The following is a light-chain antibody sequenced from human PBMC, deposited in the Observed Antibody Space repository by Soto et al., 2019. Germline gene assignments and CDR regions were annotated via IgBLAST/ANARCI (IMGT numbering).Light chain of an antibody. CDR2: GAS. Sequence: EIVLTQSPGTLSLSPGERATLSCRASQSVSSSYLAWYQQKPGQAPRLLIYGASSRATGIPDRFSGSGSGTDFTITISSLAPEDFAVYYCQKYGSSPVFTFGPGTKVDIK. CDR1: QSVSSSY. V-gene: IGKV3-20*01. CDR3: QKYGSSPVFT. J-gene: IGKJ3*01.